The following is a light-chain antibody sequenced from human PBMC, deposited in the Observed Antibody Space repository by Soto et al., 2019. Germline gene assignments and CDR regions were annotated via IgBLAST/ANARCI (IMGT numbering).Light chain of an antibody. Sequence: SYELTQPPSVSVSPGQTASITCSGDKLGDKFACWYQQKPGQSPVLVINQDTKRPSGIPERFSGSNSGNTATLTISGTQAMDEADYYCQAWESRNVVFGGGTKLTVL. CDR1: KLGDKF. CDR3: QAWESRNVV. J-gene: IGLJ2*01. V-gene: IGLV3-1*01. CDR2: QDT.